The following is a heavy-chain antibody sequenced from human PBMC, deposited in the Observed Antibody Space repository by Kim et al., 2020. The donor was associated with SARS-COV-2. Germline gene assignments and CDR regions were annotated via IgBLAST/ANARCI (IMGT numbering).Heavy chain of an antibody. J-gene: IGHJ4*01. Sequence: GGSLRLSCAASGFTFSSYAMHWVRQAPGKGLEYVSAISSNGGSTYYANSVKGRFTISRDNSKNTLYLQMGSLRAEDMAVYYCARSLPAWYSSSWYYFDY. D-gene: IGHD6-13*01. CDR2: ISSNGGST. CDR1: GFTFSSYA. CDR3: ARSLPAWYSSSWYYFDY. V-gene: IGHV3-64*01.